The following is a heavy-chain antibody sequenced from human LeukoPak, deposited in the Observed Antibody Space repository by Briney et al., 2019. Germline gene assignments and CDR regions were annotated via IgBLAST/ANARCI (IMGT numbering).Heavy chain of an antibody. CDR2: IQSKSDGGAV. CDR3: ITMYSGGMAV. J-gene: IGHJ6*02. V-gene: IGHV3-15*01. Sequence: GGSLRLSCAASGFTFTYAWMSWVRQAPGKGLEWVAQIQSKSDGGAVAYAASVKGRFTISRDDSKETLYLQMNSLKTEDTAVYYCITMYSGGMAVWGHGTTVTVSS. D-gene: IGHD3-10*01. CDR1: GFTFTYAW.